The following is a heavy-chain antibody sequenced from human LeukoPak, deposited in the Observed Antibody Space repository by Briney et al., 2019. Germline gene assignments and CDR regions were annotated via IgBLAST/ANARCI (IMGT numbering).Heavy chain of an antibody. CDR2: IRSKTNSYAT. J-gene: IGHJ6*04. CDR3: TTTTVREV. Sequence: TGGSLRLSCAASGFTFSGSAMHWVRQASGKGLEWVGCIRSKTNSYATAYAASVKGRFTISRDDSENTAYLQMNSLKTEDTAVYYCTTTTVREVWGKGTTVTVSS. CDR1: GFTFSGSA. V-gene: IGHV3-73*01. D-gene: IGHD4-17*01.